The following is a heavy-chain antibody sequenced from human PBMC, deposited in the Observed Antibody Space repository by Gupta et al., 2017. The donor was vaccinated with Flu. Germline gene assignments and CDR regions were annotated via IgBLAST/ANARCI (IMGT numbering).Heavy chain of an antibody. V-gene: IGHV3-7*01. J-gene: IGHJ4*02. Sequence: SDYWMNWVRQAPGKGLEWVANIEKDGSEKNYVDSVKGRFTISRDNAKKSLYLQMNSLRTEDTAIYYCASGVGWLIEHWGQGALVTVSS. CDR1: SDYW. D-gene: IGHD6-19*01. CDR2: IEKDGSEK. CDR3: ASGVGWLIEH.